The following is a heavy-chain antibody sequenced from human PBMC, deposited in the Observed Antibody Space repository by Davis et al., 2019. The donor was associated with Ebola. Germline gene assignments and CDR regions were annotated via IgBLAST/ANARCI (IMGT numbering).Heavy chain of an antibody. CDR3: ARDSGYERPVDY. CDR2: ISYDGSNK. Sequence: GGSLRLSCAASGFTFSSYAMHWVRQAPGKGLEWVAVISYDGSNKYYADSVKGRFTISRDNAKNSLYLQMNSLRAEDTAVYYCARDSGYERPVDYWGQGTLVTVSS. J-gene: IGHJ4*02. CDR1: GFTFSSYA. V-gene: IGHV3-30-3*01. D-gene: IGHD5-12*01.